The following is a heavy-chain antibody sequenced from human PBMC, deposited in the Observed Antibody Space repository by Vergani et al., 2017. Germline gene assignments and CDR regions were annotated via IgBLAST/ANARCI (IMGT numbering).Heavy chain of an antibody. CDR3: YTDYHDY. J-gene: IGHJ4*02. Sequence: EVQVVESGGGLITPGGSLRLSCVVSGITFKNAWINWVRQAPGKGLEWIGRIRSKNDGGTADYAAPLKGRFTISRDDSKDSAFLLVNNLKTEDTAVYFCYTDYHDYWGQGNLVTVSS. V-gene: IGHV3-15*01. CDR2: IRSKNDGGTA. D-gene: IGHD2-2*02. CDR1: GITFKNAW.